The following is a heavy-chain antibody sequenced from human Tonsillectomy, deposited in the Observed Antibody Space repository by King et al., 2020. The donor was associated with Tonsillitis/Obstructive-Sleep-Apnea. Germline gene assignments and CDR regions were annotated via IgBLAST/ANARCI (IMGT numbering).Heavy chain of an antibody. D-gene: IGHD1-26*01. J-gene: IGHJ2*01. CDR3: ATLVGAAPSWYFDL. CDR1: GASISSSSYY. CDR2: IYYSGST. Sequence: QLQESGPGLVKPSETLSLTCTVSGASISSSSYYWSWIRQPPGKGLEWIGSIYYSGSTYYNPSLKSRVTISVDPSKNQFSLKVNSVTAADTAVYYCATLVGAAPSWYFDLWGRGTLVTVSS. V-gene: IGHV4-39*01.